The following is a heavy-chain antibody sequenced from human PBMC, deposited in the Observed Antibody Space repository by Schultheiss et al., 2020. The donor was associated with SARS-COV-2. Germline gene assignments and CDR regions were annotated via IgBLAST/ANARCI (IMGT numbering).Heavy chain of an antibody. CDR3: AKATVVVPAAKGAEDY. CDR2: ISSSSSTI. J-gene: IGHJ4*02. D-gene: IGHD2-2*01. V-gene: IGHV3-23*01. Sequence: GGSLRLSCAASGFIFSNYAMSLVRQAPGKGLEWVSYISSSSSTIYYADSVKGRFTISRDNSKNTLYLQMNSLRAEDTAVYYCAKATVVVPAAKGAEDYWGQGTLVTVSS. CDR1: GFIFSNYA.